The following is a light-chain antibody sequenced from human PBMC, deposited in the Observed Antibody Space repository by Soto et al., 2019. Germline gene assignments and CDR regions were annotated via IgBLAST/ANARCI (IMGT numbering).Light chain of an antibody. CDR3: QEYGSDPRCT. CDR1: HSVSSSY. J-gene: IGKJ2*02. CDR2: RPS. Sequence: EIVLTQSPGTLRLSPGKGATLSCRASHSVSSSYLTWHQQRPGQPPKPLLCRPSRRTTSIPDRFSASASAADFSLSVSELDPEYFAVCYCQEYGSDPRCTCGQ. V-gene: IGKV3-20*01.